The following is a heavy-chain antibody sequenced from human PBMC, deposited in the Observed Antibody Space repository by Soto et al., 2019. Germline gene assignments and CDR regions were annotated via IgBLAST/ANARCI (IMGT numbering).Heavy chain of an antibody. Sequence: GGYLRLSCAASGFTFSNAWMSWVRQAPGKGLEWVGRIKSKTDGGTTDYAAPVKGRFTISRDDSKNTLYLQMNSLKTEDTTVYYCPGRSSVYFFGMDVWGQGTTVTVSS. CDR1: GFTFSNAW. CDR3: PGRSSVYFFGMDV. V-gene: IGHV3-15*01. D-gene: IGHD6-6*01. CDR2: IKSKTDGGTT. J-gene: IGHJ6*02.